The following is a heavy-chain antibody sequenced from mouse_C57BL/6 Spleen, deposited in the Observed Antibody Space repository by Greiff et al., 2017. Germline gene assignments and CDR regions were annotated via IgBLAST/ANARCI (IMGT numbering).Heavy chain of an antibody. Sequence: EVKLVESGGGLVKPGGSLKLSCAASGFTFSSSAMSWVRQTPEQRLEWVATISDGGSYTYYPDNVKGRFTISRDDAKNNMYLQMSNLKSEDTAMYYCARDQSSSGEVDYWGQGTTLTVSS. V-gene: IGHV5-4*03. CDR2: ISDGGSYT. J-gene: IGHJ2*01. D-gene: IGHD3-2*02. CDR3: ARDQSSSGEVDY. CDR1: GFTFSSSA.